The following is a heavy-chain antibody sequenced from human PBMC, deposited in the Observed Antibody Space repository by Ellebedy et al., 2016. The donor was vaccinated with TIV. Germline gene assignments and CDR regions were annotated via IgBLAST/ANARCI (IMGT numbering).Heavy chain of an antibody. CDR1: GFAVSSNY. D-gene: IGHD2/OR15-2a*01. CDR3: ARAGEYCDFPQNCYAMDV. Sequence: PGGSLRLSCAASGFAVSSNYMTWVRQAPGRGPEWVSLIYSDGNTNYADSVRGRFTISRDSSKNTLDLQMNSLRAEDTAVYYCARAGEYCDFPQNCYAMDVWGQGTTVTVS. CDR2: IYSDGNT. V-gene: IGHV3-53*01. J-gene: IGHJ6*02.